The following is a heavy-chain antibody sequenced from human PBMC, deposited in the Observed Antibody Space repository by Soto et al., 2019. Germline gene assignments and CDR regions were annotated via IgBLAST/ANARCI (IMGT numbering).Heavy chain of an antibody. Sequence: ASVKVSCKASGYTFTSYYMHWVRQAPGQGLEWMGIINPSGGSTSYAQKFQGRVTMTRDTSTSTVYMELSSLRSEDTAVYYCARAPLADFDWLLWKNTNFDYWGQGTLVTVSS. V-gene: IGHV1-46*01. CDR1: GYTFTSYY. D-gene: IGHD3-9*01. J-gene: IGHJ4*02. CDR2: INPSGGST. CDR3: ARAPLADFDWLLWKNTNFDY.